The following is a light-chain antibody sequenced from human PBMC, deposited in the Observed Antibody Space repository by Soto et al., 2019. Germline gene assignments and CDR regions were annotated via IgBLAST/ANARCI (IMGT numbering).Light chain of an antibody. V-gene: IGLV1-40*01. Sequence: QSVLTQPSSVSGAPGQRVTISCTGTSSNIGAGYDVHWYQHLPGTAPKLLIYTNDNRPSGVPDRFSASNSGTSASLAIAGLQAEDEAEYYCQSYDSSLGGYVFGTGTKLTAL. CDR3: QSYDSSLGGYV. J-gene: IGLJ1*01. CDR1: SSNIGAGYD. CDR2: TND.